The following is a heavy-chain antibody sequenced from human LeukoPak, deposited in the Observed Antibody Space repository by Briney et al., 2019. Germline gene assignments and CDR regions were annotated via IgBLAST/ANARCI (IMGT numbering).Heavy chain of an antibody. V-gene: IGHV4-4*07. CDR3: ARGIVVVPAATYNWFDP. CDR1: GGSISSYY. Sequence: PSETLSLTCTVSGGSISSYYWSWIRQPAGKGLEWIGRIYTSGSTNYNPSLKSRVTMSVDTSKNQFSLKLSSVTAADTAVYYCARGIVVVPAATYNWFDPWGQGTLVTVSS. J-gene: IGHJ5*02. CDR2: IYTSGST. D-gene: IGHD2-2*01.